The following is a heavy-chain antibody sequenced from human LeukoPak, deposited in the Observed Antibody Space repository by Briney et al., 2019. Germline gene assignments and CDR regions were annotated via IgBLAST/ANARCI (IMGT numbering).Heavy chain of an antibody. CDR3: AKALATRHMDV. Sequence: GGSLRLSCAASGFTFRSYDMNWVRQAPGKGLEWVSYISSSGTTIYYSDSVKGRFTISRDNAKNSLYLQMSSLRAEDTAVYYCAKALATRHMDVWGQGTTVTVSS. V-gene: IGHV3-48*03. CDR2: ISSSGTTI. J-gene: IGHJ6*02. CDR1: GFTFRSYD.